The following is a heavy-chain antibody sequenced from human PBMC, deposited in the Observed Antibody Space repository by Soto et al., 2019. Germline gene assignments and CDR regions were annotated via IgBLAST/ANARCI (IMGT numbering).Heavy chain of an antibody. CDR1: GYTFTSYY. V-gene: IGHV1-46*01. Sequence: ASVKVSCKASGYTFTSYYMHWVRQAPGQGLEWMGIINPSGGSTSYAQKFQGRVTMTRDTSIRTVYMSLTGLKSDDTAVYFCARDLAKGGGSAGFDYWGQGTLVTVS. CDR2: INPSGGST. D-gene: IGHD2-15*01. CDR3: ARDLAKGGGSAGFDY. J-gene: IGHJ4*02.